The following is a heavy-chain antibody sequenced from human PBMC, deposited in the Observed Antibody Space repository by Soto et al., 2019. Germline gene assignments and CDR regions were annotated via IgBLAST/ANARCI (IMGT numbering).Heavy chain of an antibody. J-gene: IGHJ4*02. D-gene: IGHD3-9*01. CDR2: INHSGST. CDR3: ARAAQGYFDWLLYPGYFDY. Sequence: PSETLSLTCAVYGGSFSGYYWSWIRQPPGKGLEWIGEINHSGSTNYNPSLKSRVTISVDTSKNQFSLKLSSVTAADTAVYYCARAAQGYFDWLLYPGYFDYWGQGALVTVSS. V-gene: IGHV4-34*01. CDR1: GGSFSGYY.